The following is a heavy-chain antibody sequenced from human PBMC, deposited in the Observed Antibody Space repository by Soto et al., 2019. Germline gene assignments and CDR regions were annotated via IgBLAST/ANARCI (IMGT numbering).Heavy chain of an antibody. D-gene: IGHD5-18*01. V-gene: IGHV4-4*02. J-gene: IGHJ6*02. Sequence: QVQLQESGPGLVKPSGTLSLTCAVSGGSISSSNWWSWVRQPPGKGLEWIGEIYHSGSTNYNPSLKSRVTISVDTSKNQFSLKLSCGSAADTAVYYCARERAYTAMVTRPDYYYYYGMDVWGQGTTVTVSS. CDR2: IYHSGST. CDR3: ARERAYTAMVTRPDYYYYYGMDV. CDR1: GGSISSSNW.